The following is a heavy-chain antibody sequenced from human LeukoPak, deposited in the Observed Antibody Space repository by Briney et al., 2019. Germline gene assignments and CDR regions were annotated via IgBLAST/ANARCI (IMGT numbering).Heavy chain of an antibody. Sequence: GSLRLSCAASRFTFSRSSMNWVRQAPGKGLEWIGEINHSGSTNYNPSLKSRVTISVDTSKNQFSLKLSSVTAADTAVYYCARVRGDYGEDSYYYYMDVWGKGTTVTISS. CDR1: RFTFSRSS. J-gene: IGHJ6*03. CDR2: INHSGST. CDR3: ARVRGDYGEDSYYYYMDV. D-gene: IGHD4-17*01. V-gene: IGHV4-34*01.